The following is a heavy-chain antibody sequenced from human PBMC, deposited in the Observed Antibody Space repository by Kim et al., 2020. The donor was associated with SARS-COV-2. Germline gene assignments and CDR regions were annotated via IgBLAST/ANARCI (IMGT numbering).Heavy chain of an antibody. Sequence: SETLSLTCAVYGGSFSGYYWSWIRQPPGKGLEWIGEINHSGSTNYNPSLKSRVTISVDTSKNQFSLKLSSVTAADTAVYYCARFPGIAAPTGYGMDVWGQGTTVTVSS. CDR1: GGSFSGYY. V-gene: IGHV4-34*01. CDR2: INHSGST. CDR3: ARFPGIAAPTGYGMDV. J-gene: IGHJ6*02. D-gene: IGHD6-6*01.